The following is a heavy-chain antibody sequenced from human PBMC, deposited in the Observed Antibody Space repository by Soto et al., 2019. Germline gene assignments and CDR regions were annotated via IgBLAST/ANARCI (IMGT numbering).Heavy chain of an antibody. CDR3: ASHNCSSTSCYKALDP. J-gene: IGHJ5*02. D-gene: IGHD2-2*02. CDR1: GYTFTGYY. CDR2: INPNSGGT. Sequence: GASVKVSCKASGYTFTGYYMHWVRQAPGQGLEWMGWINPNSGGTNYAQKFQGRVTMTRDTSISTAYMELSRLRSDDTAVYYCASHNCSSTSCYKALDPWGQGTLVTV. V-gene: IGHV1-2*02.